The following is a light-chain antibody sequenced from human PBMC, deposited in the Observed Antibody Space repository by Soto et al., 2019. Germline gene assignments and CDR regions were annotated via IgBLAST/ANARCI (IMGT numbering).Light chain of an antibody. CDR3: QSYDSRLSGSV. J-gene: IGLJ2*01. CDR2: GND. V-gene: IGLV1-40*01. CDR1: SSNIGAGFD. Sequence: QSVLTQPPSVSGAPGQRVTISCTGSSSNIGAGFDVHWYQQLPGTAPKLLIYGNDNRPPGVPDRFSGSKSGTSASLAITGLQAEDEVVYYCQSYDSRLSGSVFGGGTKLTVL.